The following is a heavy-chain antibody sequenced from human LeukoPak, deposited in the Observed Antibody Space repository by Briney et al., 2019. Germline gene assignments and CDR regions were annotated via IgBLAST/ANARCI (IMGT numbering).Heavy chain of an antibody. CDR2: IHPGDSDT. CDR3: ARGSPYDFWSGYLYYFDY. J-gene: IGHJ4*02. CDR1: GYSFTSYW. Sequence: GESLKISCKGSGYSFTSYWIGWVRRMPGKGLEWMGIIHPGDSDTRYSPSFQGQVTISADKSISTAYLQWSSLKASDTAMYYCARGSPYDFWSGYLYYFDYWGQGTLVTVSS. D-gene: IGHD3-3*01. V-gene: IGHV5-51*01.